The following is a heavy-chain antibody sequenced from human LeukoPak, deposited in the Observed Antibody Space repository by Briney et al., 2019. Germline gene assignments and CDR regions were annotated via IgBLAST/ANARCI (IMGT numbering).Heavy chain of an antibody. Sequence: GGSLRLSCAASGFTFSDYYMNWLRQAPGRGLEWVSYISNSGSAKYYADSVKGRFTISRDNAKNSVYLEMNSLRAEDTAVYYCARDGRLRYFDSYYYGMDVWGQGTTVTVSS. CDR2: ISNSGSAK. V-gene: IGHV3-11*01. CDR3: ARDGRLRYFDSYYYGMDV. J-gene: IGHJ6*02. D-gene: IGHD3-9*01. CDR1: GFTFSDYY.